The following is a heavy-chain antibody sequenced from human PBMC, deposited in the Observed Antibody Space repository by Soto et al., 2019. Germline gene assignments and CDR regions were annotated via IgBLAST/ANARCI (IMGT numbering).Heavy chain of an antibody. CDR1: GGSFSGYY. V-gene: IGHV4-34*01. J-gene: IGHJ6*02. Sequence: PSETLSLTCAVYGGSFSGYYWSWIRQPPGKGLEWIGEIKHSVSTNYNPSLKSRVTISVDTSKNQFSPKLSPVTAADTAEYYCGRGRVLVTAATSMFFSAGMDVRGQVTRVTVSS. D-gene: IGHD2-2*01. CDR3: GRGRVLVTAATSMFFSAGMDV. CDR2: IKHSVST.